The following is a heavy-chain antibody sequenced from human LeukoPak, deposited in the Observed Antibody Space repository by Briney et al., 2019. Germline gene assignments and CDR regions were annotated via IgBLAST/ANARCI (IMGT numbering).Heavy chain of an antibody. CDR3: ARDRYCSSTSCYEDY. V-gene: IGHV3-21*01. J-gene: IGHJ4*02. CDR1: GFTLSSYG. CDR2: IISSSSYI. D-gene: IGHD2-2*01. Sequence: GGSLRLSCAASGFTLSSYGMNWVRQAPGKGLEWVSSIISSSSYIYYADSVKGQFTISRDNAKNSLYLQMNSLRAEDTAVYYCARDRYCSSTSCYEDYWGQGTLVTVSS.